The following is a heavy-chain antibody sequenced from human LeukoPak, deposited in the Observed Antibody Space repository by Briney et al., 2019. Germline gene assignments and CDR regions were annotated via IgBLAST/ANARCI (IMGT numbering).Heavy chain of an antibody. CDR1: GFTFGDYA. D-gene: IGHD2-2*01. V-gene: IGHV3-23*01. CDR2: ISGSGGST. CDR3: AKVRDIVVVHDAFDI. Sequence: GGSLRLSCTASGFTFGDYAMSWVRQAPGKGLEWVSAISGSGGSTYYADSVKGRFTISRDNSKNTLYLQMNSLRAEDTAVYYCAKVRDIVVVHDAFDIWGQGTMVTVSS. J-gene: IGHJ3*02.